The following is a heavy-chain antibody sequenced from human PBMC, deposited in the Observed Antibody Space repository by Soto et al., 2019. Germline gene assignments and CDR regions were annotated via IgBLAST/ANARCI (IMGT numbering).Heavy chain of an antibody. V-gene: IGHV3-74*01. CDR2: IISDGSST. CDR3: ARDRYYSMDV. CDR1: GFTFSSYW. Sequence: GGSLRLSCAASGFTFSSYWMHWVRQAPGKGLVWVSRIISDGSSTSYADSVKGRFTISRDNAKNTLYLQMNSLRAEDTAVYYCARDRYYSMDVWGQGTTVTVSS. J-gene: IGHJ6*02.